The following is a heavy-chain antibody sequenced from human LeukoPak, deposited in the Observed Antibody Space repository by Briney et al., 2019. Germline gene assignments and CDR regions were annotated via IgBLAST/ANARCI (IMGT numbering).Heavy chain of an antibody. Sequence: QPGGSLRLSCAASGFTFSSYEMNWIRQAPGKGLEWVSYINSGGSTLYYADSVKGRFTISRDNAKKSLYLHMNSLRAEDTAVYYCARIRYLLMLVDFYYWGPGTLVTVSS. D-gene: IGHD2-21*01. J-gene: IGHJ4*02. V-gene: IGHV3-48*03. CDR3: ARIRYLLMLVDFYY. CDR2: INSGGSTL. CDR1: GFTFSSYE.